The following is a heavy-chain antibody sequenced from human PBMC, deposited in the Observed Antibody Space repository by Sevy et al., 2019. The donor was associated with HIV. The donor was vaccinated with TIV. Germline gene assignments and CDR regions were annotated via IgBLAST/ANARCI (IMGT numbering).Heavy chain of an antibody. CDR3: ARGALVLVTSGLIKWFDP. CDR1: GGSISSGSYY. D-gene: IGHD2-21*02. V-gene: IGHV4-39*01. J-gene: IGHJ5*02. Sequence: SETLSLTCTVSGGSISSGSYYWAWIRQPPGKGLEWIGSNFFTGTTYYNPSLRSRLTMSEDTTTNRLSLKLTSVTAADTAVYYCARGALVLVTSGLIKWFDPWGQGTLVTVSS. CDR2: NFFTGTT.